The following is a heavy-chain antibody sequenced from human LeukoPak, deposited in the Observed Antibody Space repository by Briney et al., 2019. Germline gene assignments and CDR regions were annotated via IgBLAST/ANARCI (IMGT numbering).Heavy chain of an antibody. CDR3: ARGGGKWNPFDY. J-gene: IGHJ4*02. CDR1: GFTFSTYR. D-gene: IGHD1-1*01. CDR2: ISSSSSYV. Sequence: PGGSLRLSCEDSGFTFSTYRMNWVRQAPGKGLEWVSSISSSSSYVYYADSMKGRFTISRDNAKNSLYLQMKSLRAEDTAVYYCARGGGKWNPFDYWGQGTLVTVSS. V-gene: IGHV3-21*01.